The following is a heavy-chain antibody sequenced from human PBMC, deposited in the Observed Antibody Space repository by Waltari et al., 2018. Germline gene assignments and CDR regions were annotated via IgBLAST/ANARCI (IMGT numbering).Heavy chain of an antibody. J-gene: IGHJ4*02. D-gene: IGHD3-22*01. CDR2: ISSGSSTR. CDR3: ARTGPGSGSSLYHFDY. CDR1: GFTFSIYT. Sequence: EVQLVESGGGVVQPGGSLRLSCAASGFTFSIYTMNWVRQAPGKGLEWLSYISSGSSTRDYADSVKGRSTIFRDNAKNSLYLQMNSLRVEDTAVYYCARTGPGSGSSLYHFDYWGQGTLVTVSS. V-gene: IGHV3-48*04.